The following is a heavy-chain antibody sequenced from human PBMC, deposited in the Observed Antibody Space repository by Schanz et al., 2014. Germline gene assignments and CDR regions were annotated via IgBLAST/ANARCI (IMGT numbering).Heavy chain of an antibody. D-gene: IGHD6-19*01. CDR3: ARDRVQYSSGWYSDS. CDR2: IFGGGST. J-gene: IGHJ4*02. Sequence: EVQLVESGGGLVQPGGSLRLSCAASGFTVSSKYMNWVRQAPGKGPEWVSVIFGGGSTYYADSVKGRFTISRDNSKNTLSLQMNSLRDEDTAVYYCARDRVQYSSGWYSDSWGQGTLVTVSS. CDR1: GFTVSSKY. V-gene: IGHV3-66*01.